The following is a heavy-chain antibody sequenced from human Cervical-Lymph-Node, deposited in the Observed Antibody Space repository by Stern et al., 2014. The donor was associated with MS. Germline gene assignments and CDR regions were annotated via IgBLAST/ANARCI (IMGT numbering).Heavy chain of an antibody. CDR3: ARLAAAGPLDY. D-gene: IGHD6-13*01. J-gene: IGHJ4*02. CDR2: IYYGGST. CDR1: GGSIFTSY. Sequence: VQLVESGPGLAKPSETLSLTCSVSGGSIFTSYWTWIRKSPGKGLEWIGYIYYGGSTHYNPSLKSRVTISLDTSQEQFSLKLSSGTAADTAVYYCARLAAAGPLDYWGQGTRVIVSS. V-gene: IGHV4-59*08.